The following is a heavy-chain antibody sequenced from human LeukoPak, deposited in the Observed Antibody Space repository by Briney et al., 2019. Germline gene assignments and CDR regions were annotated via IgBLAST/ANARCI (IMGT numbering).Heavy chain of an antibody. CDR1: GFTVSSNY. V-gene: IGHV3-53*01. Sequence: GGSLRLSCPASGFTVSSNYMSWVRQAPGKGLEWVSIIYSGGSTFYADSVKGRFTISRDSSKNTMYLQMSSLRAEDTAVYYCARDGYSYGRGYMDVWGKGTTVTVSS. J-gene: IGHJ6*03. D-gene: IGHD5-18*01. CDR2: IYSGGST. CDR3: ARDGYSYGRGYMDV.